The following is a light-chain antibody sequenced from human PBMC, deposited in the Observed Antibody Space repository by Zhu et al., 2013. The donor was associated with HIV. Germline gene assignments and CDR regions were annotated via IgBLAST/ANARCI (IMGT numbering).Light chain of an antibody. Sequence: DIVMTQSPLFLAVTPGEPASISCRSSQSLVHSGGNIYLNWFQQSPGQSPRRLIYKVSDRDSGVPDRFSGSGSGSDFTLKISRVEAEDVGVYYCMQATHWPWTFGQGTKVEIK. CDR2: KVS. V-gene: IGKV2-30*02. CDR3: MQATHWPWT. CDR1: QSLVHSGGNIY. J-gene: IGKJ1*01.